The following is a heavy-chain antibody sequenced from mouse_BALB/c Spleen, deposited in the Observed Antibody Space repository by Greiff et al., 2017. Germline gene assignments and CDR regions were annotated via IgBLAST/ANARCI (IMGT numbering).Heavy chain of an antibody. V-gene: IGHV1-31*01. CDR1: GYSFTGYY. Sequence: VQLKQSRPELVKPGASVKISCKASGYSFTGYYMHWVKQSHGKSLEWIGYIYPYNGFSSYNQKFKGKATLTVDKSSSTAYMELRSLTSEDSAVYYCARPHYYGSYWYFDVWGAGTTVTVSS. CDR3: ARPHYYGSYWYFDV. J-gene: IGHJ1*01. CDR2: IYPYNGFS. D-gene: IGHD1-1*01.